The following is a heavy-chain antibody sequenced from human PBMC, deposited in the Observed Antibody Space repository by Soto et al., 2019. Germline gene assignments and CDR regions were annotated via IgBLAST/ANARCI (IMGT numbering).Heavy chain of an antibody. D-gene: IGHD3-3*01. V-gene: IGHV1-2*02. CDR1: GYPVTAYY. CDR3: ARGGGVGVAGSAAFDM. J-gene: IGHJ3*02. CDR2: INPATGAA. Sequence: QLHLVQSGAVVKKPGASVTVSCSASGYPVTAYYMHWVRQAPGRGLEWMGGINPATGAAKYTQTCQGGGTLARDPSTSTGFRELSGLTSEDTAVFYCARGGGVGVAGSAAFDMWGQGTLVTVSS.